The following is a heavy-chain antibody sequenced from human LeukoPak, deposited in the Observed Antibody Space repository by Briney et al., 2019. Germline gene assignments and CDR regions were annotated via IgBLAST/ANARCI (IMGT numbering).Heavy chain of an antibody. Sequence: ASVKVSCKASGYTFTGYYMHWVRQAPGQGLEWMGWINPNSGGTNYAQKFQGRVTMTRDTSISTAYMELSRLRSDDTAVYYCASGPVGPEWLVWDFDYWGQGTLVTVSS. CDR2: INPNSGGT. V-gene: IGHV1-2*02. D-gene: IGHD6-19*01. CDR1: GYTFTGYY. J-gene: IGHJ4*02. CDR3: ASGPVGPEWLVWDFDY.